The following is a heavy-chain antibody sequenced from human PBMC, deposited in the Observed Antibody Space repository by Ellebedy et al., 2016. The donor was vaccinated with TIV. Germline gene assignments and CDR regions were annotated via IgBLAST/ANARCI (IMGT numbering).Heavy chain of an antibody. V-gene: IGHV4-59*01. CDR3: ARDKPSMVRGVNHYYGMDV. Sequence: MPGGSLRLSCPVPGGSISSYYWSWIRQPPGKGLELIGYIYYSGSTNYNPSLKSPVTISVDTSKDQFSLKLSSVTAADTAVYYCARDKPSMVRGVNHYYGMDVWGQGTTVTVSS. CDR1: GGSISSYY. J-gene: IGHJ6*02. D-gene: IGHD3-10*01. CDR2: IYYSGST.